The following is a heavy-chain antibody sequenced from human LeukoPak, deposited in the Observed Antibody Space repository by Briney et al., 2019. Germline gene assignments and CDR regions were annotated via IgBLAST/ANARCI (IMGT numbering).Heavy chain of an antibody. CDR3: TRVRADFWSGTYYYYYGMDV. V-gene: IGHV3-49*04. CDR1: GFTFGDYA. CDR2: IRSKTYGGTT. J-gene: IGHJ6*02. Sequence: GGSLRLSCTGSGFTFGDYAMSWVRQAPGKGLEWVGFIRSKTYGGTTEYAASVKGRFTILRDDSKSIAFLQMDSLKTEDTALYSCTRVRADFWSGTYYYYYGMDVWGQGTTVTVSS. D-gene: IGHD3-3*01.